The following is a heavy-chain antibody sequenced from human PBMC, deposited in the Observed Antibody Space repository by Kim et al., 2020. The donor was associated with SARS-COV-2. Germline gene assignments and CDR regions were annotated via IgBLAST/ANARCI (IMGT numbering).Heavy chain of an antibody. V-gene: IGHV3-30*18. CDR2: ISYDGSNK. Sequence: GGSLRLSCAASGFTFSSYGMHWVRQAPGKGLEWVAVISYDGSNKYYADSVKGRFTISRDNSKNTLYLQMNSLRAEDTAVYYCANLGRIAAAGTPSDFDYWGQGTLVTVSS. D-gene: IGHD6-13*01. CDR1: GFTFSSYG. CDR3: ANLGRIAAAGTPSDFDY. J-gene: IGHJ4*02.